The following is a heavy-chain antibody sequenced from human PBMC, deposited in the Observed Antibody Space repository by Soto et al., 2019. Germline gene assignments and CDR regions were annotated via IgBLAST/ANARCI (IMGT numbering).Heavy chain of an antibody. J-gene: IGHJ5*02. D-gene: IGHD3-10*01. V-gene: IGHV1-46*01. CDR1: GYTFTSYY. Sequence: GASVKVSCKASGYTFTSYYMHWVRQAPGQGLERMGIINPSGGSTSYAQKFQGRVTMTRVTSTSTVYMELSSLRSEDTAVYYCARENTLWFGGLLPPVNWFDPWGQGTLVTVSS. CDR2: INPSGGST. CDR3: ARENTLWFGGLLPPVNWFDP.